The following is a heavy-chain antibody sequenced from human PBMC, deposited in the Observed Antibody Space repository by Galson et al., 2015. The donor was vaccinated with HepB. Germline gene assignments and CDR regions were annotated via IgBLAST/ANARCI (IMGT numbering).Heavy chain of an antibody. V-gene: IGHV3-30*18. D-gene: IGHD4-23*01. J-gene: IGHJ6*03. Sequence: SLRLSCAGSGFTFSTYGMHWVRQAAGEGLEWVAVISLDGSKKYYLESVKGRFTISRDNSKRTLYLQMNRLRAEDTAVYYCAKTASTVITPDYYYYYMDVWGKGTTVTVTS. CDR1: GFTFSTYG. CDR2: ISLDGSKK. CDR3: AKTASTVITPDYYYYYMDV.